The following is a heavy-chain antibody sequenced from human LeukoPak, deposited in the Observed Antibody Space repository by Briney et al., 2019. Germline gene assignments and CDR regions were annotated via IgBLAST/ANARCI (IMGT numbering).Heavy chain of an antibody. CDR1: GGSISSHY. CDR2: IYYSGST. D-gene: IGHD6-19*01. Sequence: SETLSLTCTASGGSISSHYWSWIRQPPGKGLEWIGYIYYSGSTNYNPSLKSRVTISVDTSKNQFSLKLSSVTAADTAVYYCARGLLSGWYGNWFDPWGQGTLVTVSS. J-gene: IGHJ5*02. CDR3: ARGLLSGWYGNWFDP. V-gene: IGHV4-59*11.